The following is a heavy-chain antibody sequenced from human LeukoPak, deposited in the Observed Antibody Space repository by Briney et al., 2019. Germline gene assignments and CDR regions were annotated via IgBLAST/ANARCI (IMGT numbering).Heavy chain of an antibody. Sequence: TGGSLRLSCAASGFTVGSNYMSWVRQAPGKGLEWVSVIYSGGSTYYADSVKGRFTISRDNSKNTLYLQMNSLRAEDTAVYYCARDKGSWYFDYWGQGTLVTVSS. J-gene: IGHJ4*02. CDR1: GFTVGSNY. CDR3: ARDKGSWYFDY. CDR2: IYSGGST. V-gene: IGHV3-66*01. D-gene: IGHD6-13*01.